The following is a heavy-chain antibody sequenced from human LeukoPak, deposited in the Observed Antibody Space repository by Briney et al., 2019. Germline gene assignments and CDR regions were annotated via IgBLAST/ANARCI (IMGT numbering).Heavy chain of an antibody. CDR3: ARPRWGGNGPYPWYFDL. J-gene: IGHJ2*01. CDR2: VFHSGST. CDR1: GGSIRSIDYH. Sequence: SETLSLTCIVSGGSIRSIDYHWGWIRQAPGKGLEFIGNVFHSGSTHYNPSLKTRVSIAVDTSNNQFSLELRSLSAADTAVYFCARPRWGGNGPYPWYFDLWGPGTLVTVSS. V-gene: IGHV4-39*01. D-gene: IGHD2-8*01.